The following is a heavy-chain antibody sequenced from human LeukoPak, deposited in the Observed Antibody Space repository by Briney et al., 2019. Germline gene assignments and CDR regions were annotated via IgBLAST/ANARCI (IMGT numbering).Heavy chain of an antibody. CDR3: ARGWLQSGFDY. J-gene: IGHJ4*02. Sequence: ASETLSLTCAVYGGSFSGYYWSWIRQPPGKGLEWIGEINHSGSTNYNPSLKSRVTISVDTSKNQFSLKLSSVTAADTAVYYCARGWLQSGFDYWAQGTLVTVSS. CDR1: GGSFSGYY. CDR2: INHSGST. V-gene: IGHV4-34*01. D-gene: IGHD5-24*01.